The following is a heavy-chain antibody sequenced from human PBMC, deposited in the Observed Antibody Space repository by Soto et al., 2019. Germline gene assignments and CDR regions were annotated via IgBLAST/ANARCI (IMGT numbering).Heavy chain of an antibody. D-gene: IGHD3-16*01. CDR2: ISSSSSTI. Sequence: PGGSLRLSCAASGFTFSSYSMNWVRQAPGKGLEWVSYISSSSSTIYYADSVKGRFTISRDNAKNSLYLQMNSLRAEDTDVYYCARFGGKRLVVYYNRDVWGKGTRVTVPS. CDR1: GFTFSSYS. V-gene: IGHV3-48*01. J-gene: IGHJ6*03. CDR3: ARFGGKRLVVYYNRDV.